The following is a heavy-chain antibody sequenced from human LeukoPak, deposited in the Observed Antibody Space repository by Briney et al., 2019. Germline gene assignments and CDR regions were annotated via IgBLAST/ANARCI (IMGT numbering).Heavy chain of an antibody. CDR2: ISSSSSKK. CDR1: RFTFISYE. J-gene: IGHJ4*02. CDR3: ARAFGSASYSF. Sequence: GRSLRLSSATSRFTFISYEMNWVRQSPGNGLDWVSYISSSSSKKYYAESVKGRITISRDNVKKSMYLQMTSLRAQDTAVYYCARAFGSASYSFWRQGTLVSVSS. V-gene: IGHV3-48*03. D-gene: IGHD3-10*01.